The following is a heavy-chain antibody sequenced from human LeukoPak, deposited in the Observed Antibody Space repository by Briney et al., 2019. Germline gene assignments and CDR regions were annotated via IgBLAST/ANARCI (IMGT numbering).Heavy chain of an antibody. V-gene: IGHV4-31*03. D-gene: IGHD3-22*01. CDR3: ARYYDSSGYSFIDAFDI. Sequence: SQTLSLTCTVSGGSISSGGYYWSWIRQHPGKGLEWIGYIYYSGSTYYNPSLKSRVTISVDTSKNQFSLKLSSVTAADTAVYYCARYYDSSGYSFIDAFDIWGQGTMVTVSS. CDR1: GGSISSGGYY. J-gene: IGHJ3*02. CDR2: IYYSGST.